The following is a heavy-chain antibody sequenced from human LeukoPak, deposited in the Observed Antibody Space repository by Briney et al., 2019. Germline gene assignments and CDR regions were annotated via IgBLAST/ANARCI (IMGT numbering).Heavy chain of an antibody. CDR3: ATGVATAFTY. J-gene: IGHJ4*02. CDR2: VNPDSGDS. Sequence: GASVKVSCKASGYTFTGYYIHWVRQAPGQGLEWMAFVNPDSGDSYSAPKFQGRVTMTRDTSITTASMELKWLTSDDTAVYYCATGVATAFTYWGQGTLLTVSS. CDR1: GYTFTGYY. D-gene: IGHD5-12*01. V-gene: IGHV1-2*02.